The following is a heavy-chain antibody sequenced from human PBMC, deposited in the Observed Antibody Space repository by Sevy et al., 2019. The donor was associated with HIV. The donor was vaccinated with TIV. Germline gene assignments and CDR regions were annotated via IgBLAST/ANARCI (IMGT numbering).Heavy chain of an antibody. D-gene: IGHD6-19*01. Sequence: GGSLRLSCAASGFTFSSYGMHWVRQAPGKGLEWVAFIRYDGSNKYYADSVKGRFTISRDNSKNTLYLQMNSLRAEDTAVYYCAKVRQWLEGVFDYWGQGTLVTVSS. CDR1: GFTFSSYG. CDR2: IRYDGSNK. J-gene: IGHJ4*02. V-gene: IGHV3-30*02. CDR3: AKVRQWLEGVFDY.